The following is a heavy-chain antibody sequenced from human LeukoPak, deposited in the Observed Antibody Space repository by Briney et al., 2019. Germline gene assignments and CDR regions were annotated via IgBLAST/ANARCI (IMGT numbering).Heavy chain of an antibody. CDR2: IYYSGST. D-gene: IGHD4-11*01. Sequence: SETLSLTCTVSGGSISSSSYYWGWIRQPPGKGLEWIGSIYYSGSTYYNPSLKSRVTISVDTSKNQFSLKLSSVTAADTAVYYCARAYSNYFQNNWYFDLWGRGTLVTVSS. V-gene: IGHV4-39*01. CDR3: ARAYSNYFQNNWYFDL. J-gene: IGHJ2*01. CDR1: GGSISSSSYY.